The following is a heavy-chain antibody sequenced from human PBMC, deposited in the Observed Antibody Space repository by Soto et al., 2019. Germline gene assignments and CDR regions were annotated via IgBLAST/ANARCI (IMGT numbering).Heavy chain of an antibody. CDR1: GGSFSGYY. CDR3: ARGREALRFLRWAPPQYYYYGMDV. J-gene: IGHJ6*02. V-gene: IGHV4-34*01. CDR2: INHSGST. D-gene: IGHD5-12*01. Sequence: SETLSLTCAVYGGSFSGYYWSWIRQPPGKGLEWIGEINHSGSTNYNTSLKSRVTISVDTSKNQFSLKLSSVTAADTAVYYCARGREALRFLRWAPPQYYYYGMDVWGQGNTVNVS.